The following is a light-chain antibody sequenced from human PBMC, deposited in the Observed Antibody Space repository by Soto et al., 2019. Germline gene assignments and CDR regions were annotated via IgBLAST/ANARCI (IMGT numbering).Light chain of an antibody. CDR1: QSISTW. CDR3: QQYKTYPLT. J-gene: IGKJ4*01. CDR2: KAS. Sequence: DIQMTQSPSTLSASVGDRVTITCRASQSISTWLAWYQQKPGKAPNLLIYKASNLESGVPSRFSGSGSGTEFTLTISSLQPDDFATYYCQQYKTYPLTSGGGTRWISN. V-gene: IGKV1-5*03.